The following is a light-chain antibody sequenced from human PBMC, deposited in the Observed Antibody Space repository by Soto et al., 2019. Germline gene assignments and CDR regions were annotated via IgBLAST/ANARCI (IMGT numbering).Light chain of an antibody. J-gene: IGKJ2*01. Sequence: DVVMTQSPLSLPVTLGQPASISCRASRSLIYTDGNTYLNWFHQRPGQSPRRLFAKVSNRDSGVPDRFSGSGSGTDFTLKISRVEAEDVGLYYCMHGTHWPYTFVQGTKLEIK. CDR2: KVS. V-gene: IGKV2-30*01. CDR1: RSLIYTDGNTY. CDR3: MHGTHWPYT.